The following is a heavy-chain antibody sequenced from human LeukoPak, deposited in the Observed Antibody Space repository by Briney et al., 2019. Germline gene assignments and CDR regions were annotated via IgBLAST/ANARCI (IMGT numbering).Heavy chain of an antibody. V-gene: IGHV3-30-3*01. J-gene: IGHJ6*02. CDR2: ISYDGSNK. CDR1: GFTFSSYA. Sequence: GGSLRLSCAASGFTFSSYAMHWVRQAPGKGLEWVAVISYDGSNKYYADSVKGRFTISRDNSKNTLYLQMNSLRAEDTAVYYCAASANRHYYCYGMDVWGQGTTVTVSS. D-gene: IGHD4/OR15-4a*01. CDR3: AASANRHYYCYGMDV.